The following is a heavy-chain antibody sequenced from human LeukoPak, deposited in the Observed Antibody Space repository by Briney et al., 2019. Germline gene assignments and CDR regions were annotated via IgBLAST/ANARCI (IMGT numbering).Heavy chain of an antibody. CDR1: GFTFSSYG. V-gene: IGHV3-30*03. CDR2: ISSYGSNK. CDR3: ERVAHRPGMFLVTGGDAFEI. D-gene: IGHD2-21*02. J-gene: IGHJ3*02. Sequence: HPGGSLRLSCAASGFTFSSYGMHWVRQAPGKGLEWVAVISSYGSNKYYAGSVKGRFTISRYNSKNTLYMQMNSLRAEDTAVYYWERVAHRPGMFLVTGGDAFEIWGQGTMVTVSS.